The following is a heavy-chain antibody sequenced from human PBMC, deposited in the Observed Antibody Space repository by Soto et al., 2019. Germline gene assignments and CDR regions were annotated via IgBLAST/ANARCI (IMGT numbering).Heavy chain of an antibody. CDR3: ARLDCSGGSCYPYYFEH. V-gene: IGHV3-73*02. J-gene: IGHJ4*02. CDR1: GFTFSASA. CDR2: IRSNGRT. Sequence: EVQLVESGGGLVQPGGSLELSCAASGFTFSASAMHWVRQASGKGLEWVGRIRSNGRTAYAASMQGRFTISRDDSKKTAYLHLNSLKTDDTAVYYCARLDCSGGSCYPYYFEHWGQGALVTVSA. D-gene: IGHD2-15*01.